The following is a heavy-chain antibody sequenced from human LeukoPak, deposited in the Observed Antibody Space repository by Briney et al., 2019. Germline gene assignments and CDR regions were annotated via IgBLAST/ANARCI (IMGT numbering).Heavy chain of an antibody. CDR2: ISSSSSYI. CDR1: GFTFSSYS. J-gene: IGHJ6*02. Sequence: GGSLRLSCAASGFTFSSYSMNWVRQAPGKGLEWVSSISSSSSYIYYADSVKGRFTISRDNAKNSLYLQMNSLRAEDTAVYYCAKDMFVGARDYGMDVWGQGTTVTVSS. V-gene: IGHV3-21*01. D-gene: IGHD3-10*01. CDR3: AKDMFVGARDYGMDV.